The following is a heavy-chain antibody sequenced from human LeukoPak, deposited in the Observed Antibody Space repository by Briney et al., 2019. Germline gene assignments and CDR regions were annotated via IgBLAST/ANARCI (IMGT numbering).Heavy chain of an antibody. J-gene: IGHJ6*03. CDR2: IYYSGST. CDR1: GGSFSSYY. V-gene: IGHV4-59*01. D-gene: IGHD2-15*01. CDR3: ARGGYCSGGSCYSLYYYYMDV. Sequence: SETLSLTCAVYGGSFSSYYWSWIRQPPGKGLEWIGYIYYSGSTNYNPSLKSRVTISVDTSKNQFSLKLSSVTAADTAVYYCARGGYCSGGSCYSLYYYYMDVWGKGTTVTVSS.